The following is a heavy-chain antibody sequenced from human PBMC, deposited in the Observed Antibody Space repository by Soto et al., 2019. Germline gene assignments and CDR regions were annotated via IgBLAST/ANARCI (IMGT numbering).Heavy chain of an antibody. Sequence: ASVKVSCKASGYTFTSYAMHWVRQAPGQRLEWMGWINAGNGNTKYSQKFQGRVTITADESTSTAYMELSSLRSEDTAVYYCAREKIYHYDILTGPNRFDAFDIWGQGTMVTVSS. CDR3: AREKIYHYDILTGPNRFDAFDI. J-gene: IGHJ3*02. CDR1: GYTFTSYA. V-gene: IGHV1-3*01. D-gene: IGHD3-9*01. CDR2: INAGNGNT.